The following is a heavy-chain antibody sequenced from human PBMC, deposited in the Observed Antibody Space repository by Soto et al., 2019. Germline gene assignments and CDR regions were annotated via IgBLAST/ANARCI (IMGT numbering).Heavy chain of an antibody. CDR2: IYYSGST. Sequence: QVQLQESGPGLVKPSQTLSLTCTVSGGSISSGDYYWSWIRQPPGKGLEWIGYIYYSGSTYYNPSLKSRGTISVDTSKKQFSLKLSSVTAADTAVYYCAREPTLYGDHRYFDLWGRGTLVTVSS. CDR1: GGSISSGDYY. D-gene: IGHD4-17*01. J-gene: IGHJ2*01. V-gene: IGHV4-30-4*01. CDR3: AREPTLYGDHRYFDL.